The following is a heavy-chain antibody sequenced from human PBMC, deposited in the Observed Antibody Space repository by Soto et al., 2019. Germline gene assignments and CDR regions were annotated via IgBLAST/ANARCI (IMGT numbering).Heavy chain of an antibody. CDR3: ARGIGGYSYRYYYYYDMDV. Sequence: SLTCTVSGGSISSGDYYWSWIRQPPGKGLEWIGYIYYSGSTYYNPSLKSRVTISADTSKNQFSLKLSSVTAADTAVYYCARGIGGYSYRYYYYYDMDVWGQGTTVTVSS. V-gene: IGHV4-30-4*01. D-gene: IGHD5-18*01. CDR1: GGSISSGDYY. J-gene: IGHJ6*02. CDR2: IYYSGST.